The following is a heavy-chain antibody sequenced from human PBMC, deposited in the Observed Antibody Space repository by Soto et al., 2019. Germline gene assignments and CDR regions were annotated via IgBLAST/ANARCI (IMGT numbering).Heavy chain of an antibody. CDR3: ARGSRPVRGVVDY. CDR1: GYTFTSYD. J-gene: IGHJ4*02. CDR2: MNPNSGNT. V-gene: IGHV1-8*01. Sequence: ASVKVSCKASGYTFTSYDINWVRQATGQGLEWMGWMNPNSGNTGYAQKFQGRVAMTRNTSISTAYMELSSLRSEDTAVYYCARGSRPVRGVVDYWGQGTLVPSPQ. D-gene: IGHD3-10*01.